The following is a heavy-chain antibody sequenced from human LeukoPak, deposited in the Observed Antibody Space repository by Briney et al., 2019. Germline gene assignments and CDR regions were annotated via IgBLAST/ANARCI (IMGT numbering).Heavy chain of an antibody. J-gene: IGHJ4*02. Sequence: ASVKVSCKASGYIFTGYYMHWVRQAPGQGLEWMGWISPHSGGTNYAQKFQGRVTTTLDTSISTVYMELSRLRSDDTAVYHCARVSRLYYDTSGRIFDYWGQGTLVTVSS. CDR2: ISPHSGGT. D-gene: IGHD3-22*01. V-gene: IGHV1-2*02. CDR1: GYIFTGYY. CDR3: ARVSRLYYDTSGRIFDY.